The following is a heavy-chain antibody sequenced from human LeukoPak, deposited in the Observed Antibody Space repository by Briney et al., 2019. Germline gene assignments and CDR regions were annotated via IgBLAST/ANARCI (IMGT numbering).Heavy chain of an antibody. Sequence: KPGGSLRLSCAASGFSFGDFYMTWIRQAPGKGLEWLSHISPSSTYTNFADSVKGRFTISRDNANNSLYLQMNSLTADDTAVYYCVRGLNGNSDSWGQGALVTVSS. V-gene: IGHV3-11*06. CDR1: GFSFGDFY. D-gene: IGHD2-8*01. CDR3: VRGLNGNSDS. J-gene: IGHJ4*02. CDR2: ISPSSTYT.